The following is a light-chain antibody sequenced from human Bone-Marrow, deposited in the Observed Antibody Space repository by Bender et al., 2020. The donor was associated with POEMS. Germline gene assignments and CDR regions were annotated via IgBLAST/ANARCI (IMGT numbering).Light chain of an antibody. CDR3: ATWDDSLNGWV. Sequence: QSVLTQPPSASGTPGQRVTISCSGSSSKFGSYPVNWYQQLPGAAPKLVIFNNSQRPSGVPDRFSGSNSGTSASLAISEVLSDDEADFYCATWDDSLNGWVFGGGTKLTVL. CDR1: SSKFGSYP. CDR2: NNS. J-gene: IGLJ3*02. V-gene: IGLV1-44*01.